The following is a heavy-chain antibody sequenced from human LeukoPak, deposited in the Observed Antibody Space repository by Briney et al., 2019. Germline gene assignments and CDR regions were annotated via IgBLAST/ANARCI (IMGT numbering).Heavy chain of an antibody. Sequence: GGSLRLSCAVSGFTVSSNYMSWVRQAPGKGLDWVSVIYSGGSTYYADSVKGRFTISRDNSKNTLYLQMNSLRAEDTAVYYCARDLRSFRIAAAGTGGYGMDVWGQGTTVTVSS. CDR1: GFTVSSNY. D-gene: IGHD6-13*01. CDR3: ARDLRSFRIAAAGTGGYGMDV. J-gene: IGHJ6*02. V-gene: IGHV3-53*01. CDR2: IYSGGST.